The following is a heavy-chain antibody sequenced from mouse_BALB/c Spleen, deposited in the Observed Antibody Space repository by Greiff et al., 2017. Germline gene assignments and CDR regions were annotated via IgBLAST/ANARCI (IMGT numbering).Heavy chain of an antibody. CDR2: ISNLAYSI. CDR1: GFTFSDYG. V-gene: IGHV5-15*02. Sequence: EVQVVESGGGLVQPGGSRKLSCAASGFTFSDYGMAWVRQAPGKGPEWVAFISNLAYSIYYADTVTGRFTISRENAKNTLYLEMSSLRSEDTAMYYCARAYEYDVYFDVWGAGTTVTVSS. D-gene: IGHD2-4*01. J-gene: IGHJ1*01. CDR3: ARAYEYDVYFDV.